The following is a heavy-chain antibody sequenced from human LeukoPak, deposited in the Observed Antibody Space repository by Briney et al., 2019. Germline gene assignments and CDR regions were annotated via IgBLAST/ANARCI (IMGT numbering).Heavy chain of an antibody. CDR2: IFHSGST. CDR1: GGSISSYY. CDR3: ARHSQVVRGWFDP. V-gene: IGHV4-59*08. D-gene: IGHD3-10*01. Sequence: PSETLSLTCTVSGGSISSYYWRWIRQPPGKGLEWIGYIFHSGSTNYSPSLKSRVTMSVDTSKSQFSLKLSSVTAADTAVYYCARHSQVVRGWFDPWGQGTLVTVSS. J-gene: IGHJ5*02.